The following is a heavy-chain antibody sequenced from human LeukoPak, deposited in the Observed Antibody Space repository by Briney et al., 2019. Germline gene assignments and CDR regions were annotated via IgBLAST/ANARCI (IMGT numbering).Heavy chain of an antibody. J-gene: IGHJ6*02. D-gene: IGHD7-27*01. CDR2: IYYSGST. CDR1: GGSISSYY. CDR3: AKIAVLGTPYYGMDV. Sequence: SETLSLTCTVPGGSISSYYWSWIRQPPGRGLEWIGYIYYSGSTNYNPSLKSRVTTSVDTSKNQLSLKLRSVTAADTAVYYCAKIAVLGTPYYGMDVWGQGTTVTVSS. V-gene: IGHV4-59*01.